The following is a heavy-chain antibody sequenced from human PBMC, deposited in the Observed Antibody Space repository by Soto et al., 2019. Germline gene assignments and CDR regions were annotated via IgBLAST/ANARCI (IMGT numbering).Heavy chain of an antibody. CDR2: ISVYNGYT. D-gene: IGHD3-9*01. CDR3: ARHATDIRYFDPTDLVNEYFQH. Sequence: QVQLVQSGAEMKKPGASVKVSCKASGYTFTSYGISWVRQAPGQGLEWMGWISVYNGYTNYTQKLQDRVTMTTETSTSTAYMEMRSLRFDDTAMYYCARHATDIRYFDPTDLVNEYFQHWGQGTLVTVSA. V-gene: IGHV1-18*01. J-gene: IGHJ1*01. CDR1: GYTFTSYG.